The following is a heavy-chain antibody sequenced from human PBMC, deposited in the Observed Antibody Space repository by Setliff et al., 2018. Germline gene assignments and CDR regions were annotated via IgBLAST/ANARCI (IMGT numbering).Heavy chain of an antibody. D-gene: IGHD5-12*01. CDR1: GGSISSSSYY. CDR2: IYYSGST. CDR3: ARGYSGYDYLKPFDY. Sequence: ASETLSLTCTVSGGSISSSSYYWGWIRQPPGKGLEWIGSIYYSGSTYYNPSLKSRVTISVDTSKNQFSLKLSSVTAADTAVYYCARGYSGYDYLKPFDYWGQGTQVTVSS. J-gene: IGHJ4*02. V-gene: IGHV4-39*01.